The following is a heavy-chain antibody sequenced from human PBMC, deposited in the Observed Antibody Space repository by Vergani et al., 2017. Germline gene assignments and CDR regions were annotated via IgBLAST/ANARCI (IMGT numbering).Heavy chain of an antibody. CDR2: ISGHGYRT. Sequence: EVHLLESGGGQVEAGGSLRLSCVASGFTFSNSAMSWVRQTSGKGLEWVSAISGHGYRTYYADSVKGRFTISRDKSKNTVYLQMNSLRAEDTSVYYCARSQLQQTGFDYWGQGTLVTVSS. CDR1: GFTFSNSA. J-gene: IGHJ4*02. D-gene: IGHD4-11*01. CDR3: ARSQLQQTGFDY. V-gene: IGHV3-23*01.